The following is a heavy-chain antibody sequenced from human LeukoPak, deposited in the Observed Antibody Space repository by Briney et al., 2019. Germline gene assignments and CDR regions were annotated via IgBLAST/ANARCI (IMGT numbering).Heavy chain of an antibody. Sequence: GGSLRLSCAASGFTFSSYSMNWVRQAPGKGLEWVSSISSSSSYIYYADSMKGRFTISRDNAKNSLYLQMNSLRAEDTAVYYCARDLPYGDYGFDYWGQGTLVTVSS. CDR2: ISSSSSYI. V-gene: IGHV3-21*01. J-gene: IGHJ4*02. CDR3: ARDLPYGDYGFDY. D-gene: IGHD4-17*01. CDR1: GFTFSSYS.